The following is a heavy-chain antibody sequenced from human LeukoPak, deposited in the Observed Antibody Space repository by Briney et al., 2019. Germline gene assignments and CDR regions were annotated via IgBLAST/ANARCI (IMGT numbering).Heavy chain of an antibody. V-gene: IGHV1-8*03. CDR2: MNPNSGNT. CDR3: ARGTYTIFGVVIKTSDAFDI. CDR1: GYTFTSYD. J-gene: IGHJ3*02. D-gene: IGHD3-3*01. Sequence: ASVKVSCKASGYTFTSYDINWVRQATGQGLEWMGWMNPNSGNTGYAQKFQGRVTITRNTSISTAYMELSSLRFEDMAVYYCARGTYTIFGVVIKTSDAFDIWGQGTMVTVSS.